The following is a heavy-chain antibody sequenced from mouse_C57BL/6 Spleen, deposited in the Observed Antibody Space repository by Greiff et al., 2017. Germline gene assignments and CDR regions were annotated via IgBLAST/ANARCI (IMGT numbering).Heavy chain of an antibody. CDR2: INPYNGDT. CDR3: AEGSNSYAIDY. CDR1: GYSFTGYF. Sequence: VQLKESGPELVKPGDSVKISCKASGYSFTGYFMNWVMQSHGKSLEWIGRINPYNGDTFYNQKFKGKATLTVDKSSSTAHMELRSLTSEDSAVYYCAEGSNSYAIDYWGQGTSVTVSS. J-gene: IGHJ4*01. D-gene: IGHD2-5*01. V-gene: IGHV1-20*01.